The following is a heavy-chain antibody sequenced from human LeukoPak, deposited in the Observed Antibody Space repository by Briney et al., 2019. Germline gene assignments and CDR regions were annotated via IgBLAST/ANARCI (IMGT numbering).Heavy chain of an antibody. CDR2: IYSSGNT. Sequence: SETLSLTCTVSGGPISSYYWSWVRQPAGKGLEWIGRIYSSGNTNYNPSLKSRVTMSVDTSRNQFSLKLSSVTAADTAVYYCARESVGYCSGGSCPYYFDYWGQGTLVTVSS. V-gene: IGHV4-4*07. J-gene: IGHJ4*02. D-gene: IGHD2-15*01. CDR1: GGPISSYY. CDR3: ARESVGYCSGGSCPYYFDY.